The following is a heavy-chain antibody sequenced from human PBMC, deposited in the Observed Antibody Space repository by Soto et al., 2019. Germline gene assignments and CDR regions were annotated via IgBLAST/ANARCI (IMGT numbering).Heavy chain of an antibody. CDR3: ASHSGNYRTLQPTIYYYYGMDV. CDR1: GYTFTNYW. D-gene: IGHD1-26*01. Sequence: PGESLKISCKGSGYTFTNYWIGWVRQMPGKGLEWMGIIYPGDSDTRYSPSFEGRVTISADKSITTAYLQWSSLKASDTAMYYCASHSGNYRTLQPTIYYYYGMDVWGQGTTVTVSS. CDR2: IYPGDSDT. J-gene: IGHJ6*02. V-gene: IGHV5-51*01.